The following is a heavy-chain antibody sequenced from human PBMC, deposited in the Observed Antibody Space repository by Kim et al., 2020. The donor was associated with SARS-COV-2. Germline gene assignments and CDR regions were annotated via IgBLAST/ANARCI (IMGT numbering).Heavy chain of an antibody. J-gene: IGHJ5*02. V-gene: IGHV1-2*02. CDR2: INPNSGGT. D-gene: IGHD6-19*01. Sequence: ASVKVSCKSSGYTFTGYYMHWVRQAPGQGLEWMGWINPNSGGTNYAQKFQGRVTITRDTSISTAYMELSRLRSDETAVYYCARDSERDSSGWYGNWFDPWGKGTLVTVSS. CDR1: GYTFTGYY. CDR3: ARDSERDSSGWYGNWFDP.